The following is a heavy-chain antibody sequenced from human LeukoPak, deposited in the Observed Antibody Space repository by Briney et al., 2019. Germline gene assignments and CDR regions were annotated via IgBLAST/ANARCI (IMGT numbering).Heavy chain of an antibody. Sequence: PSETLSLTCTVSGGSISSHFWSWIRQPPGKGLEWIGNIYNSGTTNYNPSLESRVTISVDTSKNQLSLQLTSVTAADTAVYFCTKATQWLAFDYWGRGTLVTVSS. J-gene: IGHJ4*02. V-gene: IGHV4-59*11. D-gene: IGHD6-19*01. CDR3: TKATQWLAFDY. CDR2: IYNSGTT. CDR1: GGSISSHF.